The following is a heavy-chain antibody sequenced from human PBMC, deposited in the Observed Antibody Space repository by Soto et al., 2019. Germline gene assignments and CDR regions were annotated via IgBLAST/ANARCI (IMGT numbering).Heavy chain of an antibody. V-gene: IGHV4-31*03. CDR1: VCSISSVFYY. CDR3: ARDTTPVRPDYYYYGMDV. Sequence: PSETLSLTCTVSVCSISSVFYYWSCIRQHPWKGLEWIVYIYYSGSTYYNPSLKSRVTISVDTSKNQFSLKLSSVTAADTAVYYCARDTTPVRPDYYYYGMDVWGQGTTVTVSS. CDR2: IYYSGST. D-gene: IGHD2-15*01. J-gene: IGHJ6*02.